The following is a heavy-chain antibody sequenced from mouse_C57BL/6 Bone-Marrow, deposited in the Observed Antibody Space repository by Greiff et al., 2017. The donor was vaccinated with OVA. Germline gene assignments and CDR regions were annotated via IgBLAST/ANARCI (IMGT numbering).Heavy chain of an antibody. V-gene: IGHV1-81*01. D-gene: IGHD2-1*01. CDR2: IYPRSGNT. CDR3: SRRSIYGTSYAMDY. CDR1: GYTFTSYG. J-gene: IGHJ4*01. Sequence: VQLQQSGAELARPGASVKLSCKASGYTFTSYGISWVKQRTGQGLEWIGEIYPRSGNTYYKEKFKGKATLTADKSSSTAYMELRSLTSEDSAVYFYSRRSIYGTSYAMDYWGQGTSVTVSS.